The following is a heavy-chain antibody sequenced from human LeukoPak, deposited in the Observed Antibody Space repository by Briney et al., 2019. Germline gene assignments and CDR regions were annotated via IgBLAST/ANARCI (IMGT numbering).Heavy chain of an antibody. V-gene: IGHV1-69*04. CDR2: IIPILGIA. CDR3: ASAPGIAAADPPVY. Sequence: GASVKVSCKASGGTFSSYAISWVRRAPGQGLEWMGRIIPILGIANYAQKFQGRVTITADKSTSTAYMELSSLRSEDTAVYYCASAPGIAAADPPVYWGQGTLVTVSS. D-gene: IGHD6-13*01. J-gene: IGHJ4*02. CDR1: GGTFSSYA.